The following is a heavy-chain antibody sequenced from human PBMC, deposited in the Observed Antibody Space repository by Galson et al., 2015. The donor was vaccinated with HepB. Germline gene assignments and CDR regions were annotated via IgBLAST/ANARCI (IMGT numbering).Heavy chain of an antibody. V-gene: IGHV3-33*01. J-gene: IGHJ4*02. CDR2: IWYDGSNK. CDR1: GFTFSSYG. Sequence: SLRLSCAASGFTFSSYGMHWVRQAPGKGLEWVAVIWYDGSNKYYADSVKGRFTISRDNSKNTLYLQMNSLRAEDTAVYYCARDMRFYSYGEWDYWGQGTLVTVSS. CDR3: ARDMRFYSYGEWDY. D-gene: IGHD5-18*01.